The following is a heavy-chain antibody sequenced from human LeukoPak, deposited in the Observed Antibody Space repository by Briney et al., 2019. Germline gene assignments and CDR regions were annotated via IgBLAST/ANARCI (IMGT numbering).Heavy chain of an antibody. Sequence: GRSLRLSCAASGFIFSSYAMNWVRQAPGKGLEWVSSISGSGSYIHYADSMKGRFTISRDNAKKSVYLHMSRLRAEDTAVYYCARGLGSGDYVANAFDFWAEGQRSVSL. CDR3: ARGLGSGDYVANAFDF. CDR1: GFIFSSYA. D-gene: IGHD4-17*01. V-gene: IGHV3-21*01. J-gene: IGHJ3*01. CDR2: ISGSGSYI.